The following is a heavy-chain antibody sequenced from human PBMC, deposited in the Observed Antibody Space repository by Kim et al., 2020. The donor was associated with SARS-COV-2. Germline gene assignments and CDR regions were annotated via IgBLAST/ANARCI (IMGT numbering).Heavy chain of an antibody. CDR2: VNHSGIT. V-gene: IGHV4-34*01. CDR1: GGSFSAYS. Sequence: SETLSLTCAVYGGSFSAYSWIWIRQAPGKGLEWIGEVNHSGITKYHPSLKSLVTISVDTSKNQFSLKLPSVTAADTAVFYCARGRAGVVPSPILGLGPYYYYYAMDVWGQGTTVTVS. J-gene: IGHJ6*02. CDR3: ARGRAGVVPSPILGLGPYYYYYAMDV. D-gene: IGHD3-3*01.